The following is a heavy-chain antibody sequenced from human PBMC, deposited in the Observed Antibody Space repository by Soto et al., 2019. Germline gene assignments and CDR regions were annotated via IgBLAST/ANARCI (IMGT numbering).Heavy chain of an antibody. CDR1: GVTVWSND. Sequence: PGRSPNLPWVASGVTVWSNDMIVVRQAPGKGLEWVSVIYSGGSTYYADSVKGRFTISRDNSKNTLYLQMNSLRAEDTAVYYCARDTGDFDYYGMDVWGQGTTVTVSS. CDR3: ARDTGDFDYYGMDV. V-gene: IGHV3-53*01. J-gene: IGHJ6*02. D-gene: IGHD2-21*01. CDR2: IYSGGST.